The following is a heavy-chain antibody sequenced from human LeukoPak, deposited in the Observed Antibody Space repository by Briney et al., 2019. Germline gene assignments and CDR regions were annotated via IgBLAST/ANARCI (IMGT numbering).Heavy chain of an antibody. CDR3: AKDSSITNYYYGQDV. J-gene: IGHJ6*02. V-gene: IGHV3-30-3*01. D-gene: IGHD6-13*01. Sequence: GGSLRLCCAASGFTFSSYALHWVRQAPGKGLEWVAVISSDGINKYYAGSVQGRFSISRDNSKNTLYLQMNSLRPEDTAVYYCAKDSSITNYYYGQDVWGQGTTVTVSS. CDR2: ISSDGINK. CDR1: GFTFSSYA.